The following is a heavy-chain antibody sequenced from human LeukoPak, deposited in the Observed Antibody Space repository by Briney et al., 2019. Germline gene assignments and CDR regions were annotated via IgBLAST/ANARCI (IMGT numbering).Heavy chain of an antibody. CDR2: IYSGGST. Sequence: SGGSLRLSCAASGFTVSSNYMSWVRQAPGRGLEWVSVIYSGGSTYYADSVKGRFTISRDNSKNTLYLQMDSLRAEDTAVYYCAGGGAKTPFDYWGQGTLVTVSS. V-gene: IGHV3-53*01. D-gene: IGHD3-16*01. CDR1: GFTVSSNY. J-gene: IGHJ4*02. CDR3: AGGGAKTPFDY.